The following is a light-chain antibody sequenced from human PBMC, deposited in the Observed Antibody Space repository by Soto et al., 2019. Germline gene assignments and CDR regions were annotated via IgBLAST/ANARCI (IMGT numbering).Light chain of an antibody. CDR2: GAS. CDR3: QQYGSSSYT. J-gene: IGKJ2*01. CDR1: QSVSVRF. V-gene: IGKV3-20*01. Sequence: EIVLTQSPGTLSLSPGERATLSCRASQSVSVRFLAWYQQKPGQAPRLLMYGASSRATGIPDRFSGTGSGTDFTLTISRLEPEDFAVYYCQQYGSSSYTFGLGTKLEIK.